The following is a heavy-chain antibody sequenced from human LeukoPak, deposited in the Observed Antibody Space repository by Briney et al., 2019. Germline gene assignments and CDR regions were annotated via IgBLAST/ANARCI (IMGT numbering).Heavy chain of an antibody. V-gene: IGHV1-18*01. D-gene: IGHD2-2*01. CDR2: ISAYNGNT. CDR3: ARVPEDIVVVPAALPDY. J-gene: IGHJ4*02. CDR1: GYTFTSYG. Sequence: ASVKVSXKASGYTFTSYGISWVRQAPGQGLEWIGWISAYNGNTNYAQKLQGRVTMTTDTSTSTAYMELRSLRSDDTAVYYCARVPEDIVVVPAALPDYWGQGTLVTVSS.